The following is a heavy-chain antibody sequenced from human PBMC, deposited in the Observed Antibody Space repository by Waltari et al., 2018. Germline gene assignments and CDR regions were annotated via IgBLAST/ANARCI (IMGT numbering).Heavy chain of an antibody. Sequence: QVQLQESGPGLVKPSETLSLTCSVPGYSISSGYFWAWIRQPPGKGLEWIASIFHTGSSYYNPSLKSQVSISVDTSKNQYSLKLTSVTAADTAVYYCVKRAAGRYMDVWGKGTTVTVSS. CDR1: GYSISSGYF. CDR2: IFHTGSS. J-gene: IGHJ6*03. V-gene: IGHV4-38-2*01. D-gene: IGHD6-25*01. CDR3: VKRAAGRYMDV.